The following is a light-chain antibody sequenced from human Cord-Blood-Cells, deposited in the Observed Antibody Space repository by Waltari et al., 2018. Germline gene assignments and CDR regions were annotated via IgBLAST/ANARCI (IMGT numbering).Light chain of an antibody. CDR2: AAS. CDR1: QRINSY. J-gene: IGKJ4*01. CDR3: QQLNSYPPLT. V-gene: IGKV1-9*01. Sequence: DIQLTQSPSFLSASVGDRVTITCRASQRINSYLAWYQQKPGKAPKLLIYAASTLQSGVPSRFSGSRSGTEFTLTISSLQPEDFATYYCQQLNSYPPLTFGGGTKVEIK.